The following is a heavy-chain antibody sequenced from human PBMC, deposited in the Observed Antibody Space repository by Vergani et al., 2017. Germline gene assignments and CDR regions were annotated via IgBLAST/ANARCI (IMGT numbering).Heavy chain of an antibody. D-gene: IGHD3-10*01. Sequence: QVPLQESGPGLVNPSETLSLTCSVSGGSITNYYWSWIRQAAGKGLEWIGRVSVSGSTDSNASLRSRVTMSIDTSTNQFSLKLTSVTAADTAIYYCARGRSPINTMVRGRLPYYYMDVWGKGTTVTVSS. V-gene: IGHV4-4*07. CDR3: ARGRSPINTMVRGRLPYYYMDV. CDR1: GGSITNYY. J-gene: IGHJ6*03. CDR2: VSVSGST.